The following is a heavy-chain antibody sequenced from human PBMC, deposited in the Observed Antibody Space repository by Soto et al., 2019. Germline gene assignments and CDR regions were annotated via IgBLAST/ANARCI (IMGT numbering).Heavy chain of an antibody. D-gene: IGHD2-8*02. CDR2: IKQDGGEK. J-gene: IGHJ4*02. CDR1: GFTFSNYG. Sequence: EVQLVESGGGLVQPGGSMRLSCAASGFTFSNYGMPWVRQAPGKGLEWVAKIKQDGGEKYYLDSVKGRFTISRDNDKKTLYLQMKSLRTEDTAVYYCAREAGFLPSFQYCNSPTCHEDYWGQGALVTVSS. V-gene: IGHV3-7*01. CDR3: AREAGFLPSFQYCNSPTCHEDY.